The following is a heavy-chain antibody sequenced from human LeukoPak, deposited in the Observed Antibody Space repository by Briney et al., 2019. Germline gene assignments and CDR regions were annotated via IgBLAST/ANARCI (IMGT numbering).Heavy chain of an antibody. CDR3: ARAVDILTGYEWYFDY. CDR2: INPSGGST. D-gene: IGHD3-9*01. V-gene: IGHV1-46*01. J-gene: IGHJ4*02. CDR1: GYTFTSYY. Sequence: ASVKVSCKASGYTFTSYYMHWVRQAPGQGLEWMGIINPSGGSTSYAQKFQGRVTMTRDTSTSTVYMELSSLRSEDTAVYYCARAVDILTGYEWYFDYWGQGTLVTVCS.